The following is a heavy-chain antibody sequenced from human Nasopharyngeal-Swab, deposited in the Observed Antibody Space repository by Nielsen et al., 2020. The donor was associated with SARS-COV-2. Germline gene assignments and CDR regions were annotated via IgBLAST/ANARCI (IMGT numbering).Heavy chain of an antibody. CDR2: IIPIFGTA. CDR1: GGTFSSYA. D-gene: IGHD3-10*01. V-gene: IGHV1-69*05. CDR3: AREGYYGSGSYAPFDY. J-gene: IGHJ4*02. Sequence: SVKVSCKASGGTFSSYAISWVRQAPGQGLEWMGGIIPIFGTANYAQKFQGRVTITTDESTSTAYMELSSLRSEDTAVYYCAREGYYGSGSYAPFDYWGQGTLVTVTS.